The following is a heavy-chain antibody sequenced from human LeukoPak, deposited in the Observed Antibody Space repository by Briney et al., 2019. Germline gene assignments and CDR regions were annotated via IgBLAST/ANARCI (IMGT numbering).Heavy chain of an antibody. CDR3: AKADYYDSSGYYYPRVAFDI. D-gene: IGHD3-22*01. CDR1: GFTVSSNY. CDR2: ISGSGGST. V-gene: IGHV3-23*01. Sequence: PGGSLRLSCAASGFTVSSNYMSWVRQAPGKGLEWVSAISGSGGSTYYADSVKGRFTISRDNSKNTLYLQMNSLRAEDTAVYYCAKADYYDSSGYYYPRVAFDIWGQGTMVTVSS. J-gene: IGHJ3*02.